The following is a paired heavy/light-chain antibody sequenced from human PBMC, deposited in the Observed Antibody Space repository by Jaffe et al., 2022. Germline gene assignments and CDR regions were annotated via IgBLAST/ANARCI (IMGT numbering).Light chain of an antibody. CDR1: SSDVGGYNY. V-gene: IGLV2-8*01. CDR2: EVS. CDR3: SSYAGSNNFNV. Sequence: QSALTQPPSASGSPGQSVTISCTGTSSDVGGYNYVSWYQQHPGKAPKLMIYEVSKRPSGVPDRFSGSKSGNTASLTVSGLQAEDEADYYCSSYAGSNNFNVFGTGTKVTVL. J-gene: IGLJ1*01.
Heavy chain of an antibody. Sequence: QVQLQESGPGLVKPSETLSLTCTVSGGSVSSGSYYWSWIRQPPGKGLEWIGYIYYSGSTNYNPSLKSRVTISVDTSKNQFSLKLSSVTAADTAVYYCARSPRNYYDILTGYSRTPYYFDYWGQGTLVTVSS. CDR2: IYYSGST. D-gene: IGHD3-9*01. CDR1: GGSVSSGSYY. CDR3: ARSPRNYYDILTGYSRTPYYFDY. V-gene: IGHV4-61*01. J-gene: IGHJ4*02.